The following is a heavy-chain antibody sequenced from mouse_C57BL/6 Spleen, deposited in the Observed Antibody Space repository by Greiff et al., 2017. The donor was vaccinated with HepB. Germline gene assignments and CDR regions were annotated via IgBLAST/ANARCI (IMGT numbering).Heavy chain of an antibody. J-gene: IGHJ4*01. CDR2: IYPGSGST. CDR1: GYTFTSYW. D-gene: IGHD1-1*01. Sequence: VQLQQPGAELVKPGASVKMSCKASGYTFTSYWITWVKQRPGQGLEWIGDIYPGSGSTNYNEKFKSKATLTVDTSSSTAYMQLSSLTSEDSAVYYCARRRVVDSSYAMDYWGQGTSVTVSS. V-gene: IGHV1-55*01. CDR3: ARRRVVDSSYAMDY.